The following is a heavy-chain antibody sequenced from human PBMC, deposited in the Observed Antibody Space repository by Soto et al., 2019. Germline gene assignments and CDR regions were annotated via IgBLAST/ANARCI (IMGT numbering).Heavy chain of an antibody. CDR3: ARGERQQQRDS. V-gene: IGHV4-4*02. D-gene: IGHD6-13*01. CDR1: SDSINSDNW. CDR2: IYHSGST. J-gene: IGHJ4*02. Sequence: PSETLSLTFAVSSDSINSDNWWSWVRQPPGKGLEWIGEIYHSGSTSYNPSLKSRVVISVDKSKNQFFLKVTSVTAADTAVYFCARGERQQQRDSWGQGTLVTVS.